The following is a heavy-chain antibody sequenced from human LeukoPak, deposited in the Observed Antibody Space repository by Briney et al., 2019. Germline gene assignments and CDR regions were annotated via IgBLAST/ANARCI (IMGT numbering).Heavy chain of an antibody. V-gene: IGHV4-59*12. CDR3: ARDSSV. J-gene: IGHJ4*02. CDR2: IYYSGST. D-gene: IGHD6-19*01. Sequence: SETLSLTCSVSGGAISRYYWSWIRQPPGKGLEWIGYIYYSGSTNYNPSLKSRVTISVDTSKNQFSLKLSSVTAADTAVYYCARDSSVWGQGTLVTVSS. CDR1: GGAISRYY.